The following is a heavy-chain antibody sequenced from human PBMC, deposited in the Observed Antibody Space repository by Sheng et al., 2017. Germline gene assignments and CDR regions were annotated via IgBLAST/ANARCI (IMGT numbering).Heavy chain of an antibody. D-gene: IGHD2-15*01. J-gene: IGHJ5*02. CDR1: GGSISSYY. CDR2: IYYSGST. Sequence: QVQLQESGPGLVKPSETLSLTCTVSGGSISSYYWSWIRQPPGKGLEWIGYIYYSGSTNYNPSLKSRVTISVDTSKNQFSLKLSSVTAADTAVYYCARSVCSGGSCYQNWFDPWGQGTLGHRLL. CDR3: ARSVCSGGSCYQNWFDP. V-gene: IGHV4-59*01.